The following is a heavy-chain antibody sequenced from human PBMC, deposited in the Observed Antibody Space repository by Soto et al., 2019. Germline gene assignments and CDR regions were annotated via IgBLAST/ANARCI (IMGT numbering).Heavy chain of an antibody. CDR2: IYPDDSET. Sequence: LGESLKISCKGSGYRFANYWIGWVRQKPGKGLEWMGIIYPDDSETRYSPSFLGQVTMSADKSVNSVYLHWSSLKASDTAIYYCARLPYCGGDCYPPNYYYGMDVWGQGTTVTVSS. J-gene: IGHJ6*02. CDR1: GYRFANYW. CDR3: ARLPYCGGDCYPPNYYYGMDV. D-gene: IGHD2-21*02. V-gene: IGHV5-51*01.